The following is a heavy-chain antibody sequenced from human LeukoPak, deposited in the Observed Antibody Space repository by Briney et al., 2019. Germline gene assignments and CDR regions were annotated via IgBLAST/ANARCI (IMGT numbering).Heavy chain of an antibody. J-gene: IGHJ4*02. CDR3: ATSEIGDRAGGHF. CDR1: GFTFSSYS. D-gene: IGHD3-10*01. CDR2: ISSSSSYI. Sequence: GGSLRLSCAASGFTFSSYSMNWVRQAPGKGLEWVSAISSSSSYIYYAASVKGRFTISRDNAKNLLYLQMNSLRADDTDVYYRATSEIGDRAGGHFWGEETLVTVSS. V-gene: IGHV3-21*01.